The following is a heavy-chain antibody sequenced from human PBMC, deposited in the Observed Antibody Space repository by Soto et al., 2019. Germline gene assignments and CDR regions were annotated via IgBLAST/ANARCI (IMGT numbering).Heavy chain of an antibody. J-gene: IGHJ4*02. CDR1: GFTFREYN. V-gene: IGHV3-21*01. Sequence: PGGSLRLSCAASGFTFREYNMNWVRQAPGKWLEWVSSISSSSRLIYYADSVKGRFTVSRDNAKNSLYLEMNSLRVEDTAVYSCAAEIPFDPDYGSNPFFQYWGQGALVTV. D-gene: IGHD4-17*01. CDR3: AAEIPFDPDYGSNPFFQY. CDR2: ISSSSRLI.